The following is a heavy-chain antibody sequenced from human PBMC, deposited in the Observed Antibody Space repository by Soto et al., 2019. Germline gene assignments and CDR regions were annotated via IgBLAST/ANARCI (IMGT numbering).Heavy chain of an antibody. Sequence: SETLSLTCTVSGGSISSGGYYWSWIRHHPGKGLEWIGYIYYSGSTYYNPSLKSRVTISVDTSKNQFSLKLSSVTAADTAVYYCTRDRRHADLYANYYYGMDVWGQGTTVTVSS. CDR3: TRDRRHADLYANYYYGMDV. D-gene: IGHD2-8*01. CDR2: IYYSGST. V-gene: IGHV4-31*03. CDR1: GGSISSGGYY. J-gene: IGHJ6*02.